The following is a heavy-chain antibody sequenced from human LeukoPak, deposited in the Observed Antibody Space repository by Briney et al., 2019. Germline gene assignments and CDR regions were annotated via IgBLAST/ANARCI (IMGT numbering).Heavy chain of an antibody. J-gene: IGHJ4*02. CDR2: IYYSGST. V-gene: IGHV4-30-4*01. CDR1: GGSISSGDYY. Sequence: SETLSLTCTVSGGSISSGDYYWRWIRQPPGKAVEWIGYIYYSGSTYYNPSLKRRVTISIDTSKNQFSLKLSSVTAADTAMYYCASRGYTYGHFDYWGPGTLVTVSS. D-gene: IGHD5-18*01. CDR3: ASRGYTYGHFDY.